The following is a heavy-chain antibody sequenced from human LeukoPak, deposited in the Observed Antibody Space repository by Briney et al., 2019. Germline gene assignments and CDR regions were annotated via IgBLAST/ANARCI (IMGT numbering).Heavy chain of an antibody. CDR2: IYYSGST. Sequence: SETLSLTCAVSGGSISSGGYSWGWIRQPPGKGLEWIGSIYYSGSTYYNPSLKSRVTISVDTSKNQFSLKLSSVTAADTAVYYCARPGASGDYIDYWGQGTLVTVSS. CDR1: GGSISSGGYS. J-gene: IGHJ4*02. CDR3: ARPGASGDYIDY. D-gene: IGHD3-10*01. V-gene: IGHV4-39*01.